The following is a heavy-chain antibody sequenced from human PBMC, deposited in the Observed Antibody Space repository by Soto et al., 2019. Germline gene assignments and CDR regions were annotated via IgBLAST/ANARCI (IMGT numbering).Heavy chain of an antibody. CDR2: IYYSGST. V-gene: IGHV4-30-4*01. J-gene: IGHJ5*02. Sequence: QVQLQESGPGLVKPSQTLSLTCTVSGGSISSGDYYWSWIRQPPGKGLEWIGYIYYSGSTYYNPSLKSRVTISVDTSKNQFSLKLSSVTAADTAVYYCARGPGYCSGGSCLQGWFDPWGQGTLVTVSS. CDR3: ARGPGYCSGGSCLQGWFDP. CDR1: GGSISSGDYY. D-gene: IGHD2-15*01.